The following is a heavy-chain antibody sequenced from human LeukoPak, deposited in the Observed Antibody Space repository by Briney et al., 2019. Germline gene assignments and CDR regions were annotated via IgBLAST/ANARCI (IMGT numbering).Heavy chain of an antibody. CDR3: AREPGHDDYGFDAFDI. J-gene: IGHJ3*02. CDR2: IYYSGST. D-gene: IGHD4-17*01. Sequence: PSETLSLTCTVSGGSISSSSYYWGWIRQPPGKGLEWIGYIYYSGSTNYNPSLKSRVTISVDTSKNQFSLKLSSVTAADTAVYYCAREPGHDDYGFDAFDIWGQGTMVTVSS. V-gene: IGHV4-61*01. CDR1: GGSISSSSYY.